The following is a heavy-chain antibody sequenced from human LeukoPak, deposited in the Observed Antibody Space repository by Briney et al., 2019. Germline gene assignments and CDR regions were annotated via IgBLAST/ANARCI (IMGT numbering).Heavy chain of an antibody. CDR1: GYTFTDYY. J-gene: IGHJ4*02. D-gene: IGHD4-17*01. Sequence: ASVKVSCKASGYTFTDYYLHWVRQAPGQGLEWMGWINPNSGGTNYAQKFQGRVTMTTDTSISTAYMELSRLRSDETAVYYCARRDGDHIDSWGQGTLVTVSS. V-gene: IGHV1-2*02. CDR2: INPNSGGT. CDR3: ARRDGDHIDS.